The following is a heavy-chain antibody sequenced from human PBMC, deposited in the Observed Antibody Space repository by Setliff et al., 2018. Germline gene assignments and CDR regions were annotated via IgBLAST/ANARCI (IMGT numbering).Heavy chain of an antibody. CDR2: IYYRGDT. CDR3: VRTDYSDGRYSMDV. V-gene: IGHV4-39*07. J-gene: IGHJ6*03. Sequence: PSETLSLTCTVSGASLSSGTYYWGWIRQPPGKGLEWIGRIYYRGDTYYNASLKGRLTISVDTAQNQFSLRLTSVTAADTAVYYCVRTDYSDGRYSMDVWGKGTTVTVSS. CDR1: GASLSSGTYY. D-gene: IGHD6-19*01.